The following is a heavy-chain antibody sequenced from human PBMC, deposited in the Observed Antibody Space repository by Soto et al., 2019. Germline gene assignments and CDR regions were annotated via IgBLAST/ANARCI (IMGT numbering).Heavy chain of an antibody. CDR3: ARGSSGWYFDY. Sequence: EVLLLESGGGLVQPGGSLRLSCAAPGFTFSNYAMNWVRQAPGKGLEWVSVISGSGGSTYYADSVKGRFTISRDNSKNTLYLQMNSVGGEDTAVYYCARGSSGWYFDYWGQGTLVTVSS. V-gene: IGHV3-23*01. CDR2: ISGSGGST. CDR1: GFTFSNYA. D-gene: IGHD6-19*01. J-gene: IGHJ4*02.